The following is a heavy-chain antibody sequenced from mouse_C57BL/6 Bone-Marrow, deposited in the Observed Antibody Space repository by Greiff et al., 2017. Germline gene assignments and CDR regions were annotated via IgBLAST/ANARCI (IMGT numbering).Heavy chain of an antibody. V-gene: IGHV1-55*01. CDR3: ARSEDVYYFAY. CDR2: IYPGSGST. D-gene: IGHD2-3*01. CDR1: GYTFTSYW. Sequence: VQLQQSGAELVKPGASVKMSCKASGYTFTSYWITWVKPRPGQGLEWIGDIYPGSGSTNYNEKFKSKATLTVDQSSRTAYMQLSSLTSEDSAVYYCARSEDVYYFAYWGQGTLVTVSA. J-gene: IGHJ3*01.